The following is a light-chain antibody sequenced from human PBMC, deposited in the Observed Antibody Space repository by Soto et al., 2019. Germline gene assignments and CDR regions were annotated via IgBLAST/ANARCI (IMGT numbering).Light chain of an antibody. Sequence: DIQITQSPSSLSASVVDRVIITCRASQTISNYVNWYQQKPGKAPQLLIYGTSSLHGGVPSRFSGGGSGTDFTLTISSLQPEDFATYYCQQVNVYPSTFGGGTKVDIK. CDR3: QQVNVYPST. CDR1: QTISNY. CDR2: GTS. V-gene: IGKV1-39*01. J-gene: IGKJ4*01.